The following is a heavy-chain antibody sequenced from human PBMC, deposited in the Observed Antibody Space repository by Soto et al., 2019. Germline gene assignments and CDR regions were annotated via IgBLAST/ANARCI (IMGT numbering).Heavy chain of an antibody. D-gene: IGHD2-15*01. V-gene: IGHV1-24*01. Sequence: ASVKVSCKVSGYTLTELSMHWVRQAPGKGLEWMGGFDPEDGETIYAQKFQGRVTMTEDTSTDTAYMELSSLRSEDTAVYYCATGILGYCSGGSCYSLEAFDYWGQGTLVTVSS. CDR3: ATGILGYCSGGSCYSLEAFDY. CDR2: FDPEDGET. J-gene: IGHJ4*02. CDR1: GYTLTELS.